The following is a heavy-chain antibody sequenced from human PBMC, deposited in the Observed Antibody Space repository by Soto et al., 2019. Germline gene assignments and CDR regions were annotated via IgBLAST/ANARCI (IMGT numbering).Heavy chain of an antibody. CDR3: VRVPLAIEGGNYYYYYMDV. D-gene: IGHD2-2*01. V-gene: IGHV3-7*01. Sequence: DVHLVESGGGLVQPGRSLRLSCAGSEIIFSRFVMSWVRQVPGKRLEWVASIKDDGSEKYYSDSVKGRFIISRDNAKNSLYLQMSRLRAEDTSVYYCVRVPLAIEGGNYYYYYMDVWGKGTTVTVSS. J-gene: IGHJ6*03. CDR1: EIIFSRFV. CDR2: IKDDGSEK.